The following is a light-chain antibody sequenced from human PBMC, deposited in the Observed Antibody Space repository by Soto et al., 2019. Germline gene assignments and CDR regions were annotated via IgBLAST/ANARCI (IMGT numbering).Light chain of an antibody. CDR2: DVS. CDR1: SSDVGAYNY. CDR3: TSYTSNSTPYV. V-gene: IGLV2-14*01. J-gene: IGLJ1*01. Sequence: QSVLTQPPSASGSPGQSVTISCTGTSSDVGAYNYVSWYQQHPGKAPKLMIYDVSNRPSGVSNRFSGSKSGNTAFLIISGLQAEDEADYYCTSYTSNSTPYVFGGGTKVTVL.